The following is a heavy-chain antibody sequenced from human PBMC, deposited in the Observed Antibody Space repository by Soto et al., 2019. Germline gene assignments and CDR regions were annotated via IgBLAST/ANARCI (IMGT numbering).Heavy chain of an antibody. CDR1: AFTFSKSC. Sequence: GASLRLSSEASAFTFSKSCINCVRQAPGQGLAWVGRITSKADGGTTDYAAPVNGRFAISRDDSKNIVYLQMNSLKIEDTAVYYCTSDSYSGMIIVRFDYWGHGTLVTDST. J-gene: IGHJ4*01. CDR2: ITSKADGGTT. CDR3: TSDSYSGMIIVRFDY. V-gene: IGHV3-15*07. D-gene: IGHD3-22*01.